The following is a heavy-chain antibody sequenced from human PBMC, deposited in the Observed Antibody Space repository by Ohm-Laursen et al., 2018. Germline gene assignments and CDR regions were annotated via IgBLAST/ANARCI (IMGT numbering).Heavy chain of an antibody. CDR1: GGSISSYY. CDR2: IYKSGST. D-gene: IGHD3-9*01. CDR3: ARDNYDILTENWFDP. Sequence: SETLSLTCSVSGGSISSYYWSWTRQSPGKGLEWIGYIYKSGSTNYNPSLKSRVTMSLDTSKNQFSLKLSSVTAADTAVYYCARDNYDILTENWFDPWGRGTLVTVSS. V-gene: IGHV4-59*12. J-gene: IGHJ5*02.